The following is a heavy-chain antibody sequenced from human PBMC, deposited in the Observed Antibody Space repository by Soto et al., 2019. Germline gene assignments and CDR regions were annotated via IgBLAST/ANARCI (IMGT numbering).Heavy chain of an antibody. CDR2: IDPSSGTT. CDR1: GYSFSNFY. Sequence: ASVKVSCKPSGYSFSNFYVHWVRQAPGQGLEWMGIIDPSSGTTSYTQKFQERVTMTRDSSMSTVYMELSRLRSEDTAVYYCARGAVVVPNGLIAGMDVWGLGTTVTVSS. V-gene: IGHV1-46*01. D-gene: IGHD2-15*01. J-gene: IGHJ6*02. CDR3: ARGAVVVPNGLIAGMDV.